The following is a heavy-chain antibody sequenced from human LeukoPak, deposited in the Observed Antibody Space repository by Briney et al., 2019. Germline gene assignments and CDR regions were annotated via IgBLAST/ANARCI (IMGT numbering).Heavy chain of an antibody. CDR2: INHSGST. Sequence: PGGSLRLSCAASGFTFSDYYMSWIRQPPGKGLEWIGEINHSGSTNYNPSLKSRVTISVDTSKNQFSLKLSSVTAADTAVYYCARETYGHDYWGQGTLVTVSS. V-gene: IGHV4-34*01. J-gene: IGHJ4*02. CDR3: ARETYGHDY. D-gene: IGHD3-10*01. CDR1: GFTFSDYY.